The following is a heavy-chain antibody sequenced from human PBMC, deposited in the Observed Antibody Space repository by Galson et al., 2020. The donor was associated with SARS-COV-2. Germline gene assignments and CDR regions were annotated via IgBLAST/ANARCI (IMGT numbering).Heavy chain of an antibody. J-gene: IGHJ4*02. CDR2: ISGSGSYI. V-gene: IGHV3-21*06. Sequence: GGSLRLSCAASGFTFSTYSLNWVRQAPGKGLEWISSISGSGSYISYADSVKGRFTISRDNAENSLFLQMTSLRAEDTGVYYCAKEAGDRYCDYWGQGTLVTVSS. CDR3: AKEAGDRYCDY. CDR1: GFTFSTYS. D-gene: IGHD6-19*01.